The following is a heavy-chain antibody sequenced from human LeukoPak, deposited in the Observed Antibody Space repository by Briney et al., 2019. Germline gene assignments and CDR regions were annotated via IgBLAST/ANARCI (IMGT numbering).Heavy chain of an antibody. J-gene: IGHJ5*02. Sequence: SETLSLTCTVSGGSTSSYYWSWIRQPPGKGLEWIGYIYYSGSTNYNPSLKSRVTISVDTSKNQFSLKLSSVTAADTAVYYCARWNILGWFDPWGQGTLVTVSS. CDR1: GGSTSSYY. CDR2: IYYSGST. D-gene: IGHD1-1*01. V-gene: IGHV4-59*01. CDR3: ARWNILGWFDP.